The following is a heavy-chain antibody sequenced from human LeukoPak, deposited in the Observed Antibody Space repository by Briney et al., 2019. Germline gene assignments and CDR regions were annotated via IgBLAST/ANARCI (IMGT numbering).Heavy chain of an antibody. CDR1: GFTFSSYW. V-gene: IGHV3-74*01. CDR2: IKSDGSIT. D-gene: IGHD3-10*01. J-gene: IGHJ4*02. Sequence: GGSLRLSCAASGFTFSSYWMHWVRQAPGKGLVWVSRIKSDGSITSYADSVKGRFTISRDNAKNTLYLQMNSLRAEDTAVYYCVGEVKSFDYWGQGILVTVSS. CDR3: VGEVKSFDY.